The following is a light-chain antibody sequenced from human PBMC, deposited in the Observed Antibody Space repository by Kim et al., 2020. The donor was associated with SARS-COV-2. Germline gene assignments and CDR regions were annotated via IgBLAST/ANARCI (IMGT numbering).Light chain of an antibody. Sequence: QRVTISCSGSISKIGASFAVHWYQQLPGTAPKLLIYRNDKRPSGVPDRFSGSKSGTAASLAITGLQSEDEGDYYCQSYDSSLTTWVFGGGTQLTVL. J-gene: IGLJ3*02. CDR3: QSYDSSLTTWV. CDR1: ISKIGASFA. CDR2: RND. V-gene: IGLV1-40*01.